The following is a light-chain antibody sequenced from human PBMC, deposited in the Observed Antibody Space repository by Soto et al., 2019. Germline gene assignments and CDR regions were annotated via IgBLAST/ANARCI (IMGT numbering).Light chain of an antibody. CDR1: QSISRS. J-gene: IGKJ1*01. CDR3: QQYEAVVT. CDR2: GAS. Sequence: DIVLTQSPALLSVSPGERATLSCRASQSISRSLAWYQQKPGRALRLLIDGASTRATGIPDRFSGSGSGTDSTLTISRLEPEDVAVYYCQQYEAVVTLGQGTKVDIK. V-gene: IGKV3-20*01.